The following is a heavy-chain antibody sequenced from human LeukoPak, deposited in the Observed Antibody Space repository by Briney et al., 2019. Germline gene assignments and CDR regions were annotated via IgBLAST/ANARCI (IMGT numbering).Heavy chain of an antibody. Sequence: SETLSLTCTVSGYSISSGDYWGWIRQPPGKGLEWIGSIYYSGSTYYNPSLKSRVTISVDTSKNQFSLKLSSVTAADTAVYYCARGGGGSWVFDYWGQGTLVTVSS. V-gene: IGHV4-38-2*02. CDR3: ARGGGGSWVFDY. D-gene: IGHD2-15*01. CDR2: IYYSGST. CDR1: GYSISSGDY. J-gene: IGHJ4*02.